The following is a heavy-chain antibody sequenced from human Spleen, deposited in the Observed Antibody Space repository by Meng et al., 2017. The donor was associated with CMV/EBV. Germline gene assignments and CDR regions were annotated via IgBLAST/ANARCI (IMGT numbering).Heavy chain of an antibody. CDR1: GYTFSSYY. J-gene: IGHJ4*01. V-gene: IGHV1-2*02. D-gene: IGHD2-2*01. CDR3: ALSPRTWYQDY. Sequence: ASVKVSCKASGYTFSSYYIHWVRQAPGQGLEWIGWINPNTGVTESAQRFQGRVTVTRDASSRAANMELTSLTSDGTAVYYCALSPRTWYQDYWGHGTLVTVSS. CDR2: INPNTGVT.